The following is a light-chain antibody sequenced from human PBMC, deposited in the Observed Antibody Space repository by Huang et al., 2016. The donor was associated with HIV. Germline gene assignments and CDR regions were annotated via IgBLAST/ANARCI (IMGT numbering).Light chain of an antibody. J-gene: IGKJ2*01. CDR3: QQYNRWPRT. Sequence: TQSPVTLSVSPGERATLSCRASQGVANKLAWYQLRHGQAPRLLIFDASYRATDIPARFSGGGSDIEFTLTISDVQSEDSAVYYCQQYNRWPRTFGQGTKVEIK. CDR1: QGVANK. V-gene: IGKV3-15*01. CDR2: DAS.